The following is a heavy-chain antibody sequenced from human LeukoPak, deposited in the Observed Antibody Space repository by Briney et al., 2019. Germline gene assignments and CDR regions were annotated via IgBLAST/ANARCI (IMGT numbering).Heavy chain of an antibody. Sequence: GASVKVSCKASGHTLTVHYIHWVRQGPGQGLEWLGWITLHSGDTHYAQKFQGRVTMTRDTSISTAYMELSRLKSDDTAMYYCARDIVPTVGVRRGLLFWGQGTLVTVSS. CDR2: ITLHSGDT. CDR3: ARDIVPTVGVRRGLLF. V-gene: IGHV1-2*02. CDR1: GHTLTVHY. D-gene: IGHD5-12*01. J-gene: IGHJ4*02.